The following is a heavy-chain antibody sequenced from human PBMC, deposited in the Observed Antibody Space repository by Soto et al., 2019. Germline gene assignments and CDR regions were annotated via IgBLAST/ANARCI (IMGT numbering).Heavy chain of an antibody. Sequence: QAQLVQSGAEVKKPGASVRVSCKSSGYTFTTHGISWVRQAPGQGLEWMGWISTYKGNTNYAQKFQGRVTMTTDTSASTAYLELRGLRSDDTAVYYCARDRWAKAVAPLGDYYGMDVWGQGHRVTVSS. J-gene: IGHJ6*01. CDR2: ISTYKGNT. CDR3: ARDRWAKAVAPLGDYYGMDV. CDR1: GYTFTTHG. V-gene: IGHV1-18*04. D-gene: IGHD5-12*01.